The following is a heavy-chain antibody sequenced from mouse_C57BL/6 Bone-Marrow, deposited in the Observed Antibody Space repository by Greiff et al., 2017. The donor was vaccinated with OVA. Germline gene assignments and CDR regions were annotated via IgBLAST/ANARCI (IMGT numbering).Heavy chain of an antibody. J-gene: IGHJ3*01. CDR1: GYTFTDYY. CDR3: AREGWLLRGFAY. Sequence: VQLQQSGPELVKPGASVKISCKASGYTFTDYYMNWVKQSHGKSLEWIGDINPNNGGTSYNQKFKGKATLTVDKSSSTSYMELRSLTSEDSAVYYCAREGWLLRGFAYWGQGTLVTVSA. CDR2: INPNNGGT. D-gene: IGHD2-3*01. V-gene: IGHV1-26*01.